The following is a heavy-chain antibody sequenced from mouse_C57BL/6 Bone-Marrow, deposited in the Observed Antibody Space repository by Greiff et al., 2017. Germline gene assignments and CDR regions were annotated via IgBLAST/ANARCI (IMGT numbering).Heavy chain of an antibody. CDR1: GYTFTSYW. CDR3: ARPGGNSLFAY. J-gene: IGHJ3*01. CDR2: IHPNSGST. D-gene: IGHD2-1*01. V-gene: IGHV1-64*01. Sequence: QVQLQQPGAELVKPGASVKLSCKASGYTFTSYWMHWVKQRPGQGLEWIGMIHPNSGSTNYNEKFKSKATLTVDKSSSTAYMQLSSLTSEDSAVYYCARPGGNSLFAYWGQGTLVTVSA.